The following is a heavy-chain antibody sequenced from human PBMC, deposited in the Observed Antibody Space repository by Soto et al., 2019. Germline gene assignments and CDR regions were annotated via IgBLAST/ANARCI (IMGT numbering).Heavy chain of an antibody. CDR1: GFTFRDYA. J-gene: IGHJ4*02. CDR3: AKHSRETTTCCGED. D-gene: IGHD2-2*01. CDR2: VSNSGSST. V-gene: IGHV3-23*01. Sequence: GGSLRLSCAASGFTFRDYAMSGVRQAPGRGLEWVSGVSNSGSSTYYADSVKGRFTISRDNSKNTLYLQMNSLRAEDTAVYYCAKHSRETTTCCGEDWGQGTRVTVSS.